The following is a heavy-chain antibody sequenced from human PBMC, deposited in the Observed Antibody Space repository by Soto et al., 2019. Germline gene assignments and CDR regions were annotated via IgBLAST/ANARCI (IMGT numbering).Heavy chain of an antibody. J-gene: IGHJ6*03. Sequence: ETLSLTCAVYGGSFSGYYWSWIRQPPGKGLEWIGEINHSGSTNYNPSLKSRVTISVDTSKNQFSLKLSSVTAADTAVYYCRGAGPDYYYYYMDVWGKGTTVTVSS. CDR2: INHSGST. CDR1: GGSFSGYY. D-gene: IGHD6-19*01. CDR3: RGAGPDYYYYYMDV. V-gene: IGHV4-34*01.